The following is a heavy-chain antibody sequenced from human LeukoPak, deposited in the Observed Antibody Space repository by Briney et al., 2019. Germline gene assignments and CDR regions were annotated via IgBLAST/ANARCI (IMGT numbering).Heavy chain of an antibody. Sequence: PGGSLRLSCAASGFTFTSYWIGWVRQMPGKGLEWMGIIYPGDSDTRYSPSFQGQVTISADKSISTAYLQWSSLKASDTAMYYCARQGIAARPGHYYYYMDVSGKGTTVTVSS. CDR2: IYPGDSDT. CDR3: ARQGIAARPGHYYYYMDV. CDR1: GFTFTSYW. V-gene: IGHV5-51*01. J-gene: IGHJ6*03. D-gene: IGHD6-6*01.